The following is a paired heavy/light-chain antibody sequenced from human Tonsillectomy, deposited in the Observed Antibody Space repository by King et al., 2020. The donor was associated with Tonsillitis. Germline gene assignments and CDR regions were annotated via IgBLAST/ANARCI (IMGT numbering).Heavy chain of an antibody. CDR3: ARNSYDFLTGHYPRDAFDI. CDR2: IKQDGSEK. Sequence: EVQLVESGGGLVQPGGSLRLSCEASGFNFNKYWMSWVRQAPGKGLEWVANIKQDGSEKYSVDSVKGRFSISRDNAKNSVYLQMNSLRAEDTAVYYCARNSYDFLTGHYPRDAFDIWGQGAMITVSS. J-gene: IGHJ3*02. CDR1: GFNFNKYW. D-gene: IGHD3-9*01. V-gene: IGHV3-7*03.
Light chain of an antibody. Sequence: DIQMTQSPSSLSASVGDRVTITCRASQSITVYLNWYQQKPGKAPKLLIYAATNLQSGVPSTFSGSGSGTDFTLTISSLQPEDFATYFCQQSYSNPYTFGQGTKLEIK. CDR1: QSITVY. CDR2: AAT. CDR3: QQSYSNPYT. J-gene: IGKJ2*01. V-gene: IGKV1-39*01.